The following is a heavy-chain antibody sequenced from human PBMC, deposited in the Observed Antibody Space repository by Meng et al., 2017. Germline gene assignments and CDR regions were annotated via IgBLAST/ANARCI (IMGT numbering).Heavy chain of an antibody. Sequence: ASVKVSCKASGYTFTSYDINWVRQATGQGLEWMGWMNPNSGNTGYAQKFQGRVTITADKSTSTAYMELSSLRSEDTAVYYCASFPLERYYDSSGYYYYYYGMDVWGQGTTVTVSS. J-gene: IGHJ6*02. CDR1: GYTFTSYD. CDR3: ASFPLERYYDSSGYYYYYYGMDV. CDR2: MNPNSGNT. V-gene: IGHV1-8*01. D-gene: IGHD3-22*01.